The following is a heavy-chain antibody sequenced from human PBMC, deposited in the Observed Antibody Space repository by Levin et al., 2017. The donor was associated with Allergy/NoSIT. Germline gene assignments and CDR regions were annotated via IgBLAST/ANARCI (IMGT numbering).Heavy chain of an antibody. V-gene: IGHV3-23*01. CDR3: ATHWGKVRGGDS. D-gene: IGHD3-10*01. CDR1: GFAFSAYA. CDR2: ISDSGTIT. Sequence: GESLKISCAASGFAFSAYAMKWIRQAPGKGLEWVSMISDSGTITRYADSLKGRFTISRDNSKNTVFLQMNNLRAEDTAIYSCATHWGKVRGGDSWGQGTLVTVSS. J-gene: IGHJ5*01.